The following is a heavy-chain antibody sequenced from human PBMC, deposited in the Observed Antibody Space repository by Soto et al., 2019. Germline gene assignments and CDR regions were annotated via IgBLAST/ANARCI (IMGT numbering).Heavy chain of an antibody. CDR3: AKDLWATIAAADTGYDAFDI. Sequence: GGSLRLSCAASGFTFSSYAMSWVRQAPGKGLEWVSAISGSGGSTYYADSVKGRFTISRDNSKNTLYLQMNSLRAEDTAVYYCAKDLWATIAAADTGYDAFDIWGQGTMVTVSS. CDR1: GFTFSSYA. J-gene: IGHJ3*02. D-gene: IGHD6-13*01. CDR2: ISGSGGST. V-gene: IGHV3-23*01.